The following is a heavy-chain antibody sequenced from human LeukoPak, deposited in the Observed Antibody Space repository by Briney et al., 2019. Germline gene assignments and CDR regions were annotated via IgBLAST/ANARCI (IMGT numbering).Heavy chain of an antibody. Sequence: ASVKVSCKASGYTFTSYGISWVRQAPGQGLELMGWISAYNGNTNYAQKLQGRVTMTTATSTSTAYMELRSLRSDDTAVYYCAREYDFWSGRNWFDPWGQGTLVTVSS. J-gene: IGHJ5*02. CDR2: ISAYNGNT. V-gene: IGHV1-18*01. D-gene: IGHD3-3*01. CDR3: AREYDFWSGRNWFDP. CDR1: GYTFTSYG.